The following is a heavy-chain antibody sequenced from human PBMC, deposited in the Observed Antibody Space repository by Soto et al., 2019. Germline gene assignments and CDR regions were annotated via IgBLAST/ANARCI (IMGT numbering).Heavy chain of an antibody. J-gene: IGHJ6*02. V-gene: IGHV4-39*01. CDR1: GYSVSSSDYY. CDR2: MLYSGLT. D-gene: IGHD2-15*01. CDR3: APLSVSLSGPYGIHV. Sequence: LSLTCSVSGYSVSSSDYYWAWIRQPPGKGLEWIGSMLYSGLTYYNPSLKSRVTLSVDTSKNQFSVRLNSVTASDTAVYYCAPLSVSLSGPYGIHVWGQGTTVTVS.